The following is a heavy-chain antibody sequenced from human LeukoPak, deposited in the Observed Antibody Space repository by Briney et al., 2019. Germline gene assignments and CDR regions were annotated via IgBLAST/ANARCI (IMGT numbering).Heavy chain of an antibody. Sequence: GGSLRLSCAASGFTFSSSTMTWVRQTPGKGLEGVSGITSGGGGTYHADSVKGRFIISRDDSKDRLFLQMNSLRADDTAIYYCAITGVRDFDSWGQGILVTISS. V-gene: IGHV3-23*01. J-gene: IGHJ4*02. CDR2: ITSGGGGT. D-gene: IGHD4-11*01. CDR3: AITGVRDFDS. CDR1: GFTFSSST.